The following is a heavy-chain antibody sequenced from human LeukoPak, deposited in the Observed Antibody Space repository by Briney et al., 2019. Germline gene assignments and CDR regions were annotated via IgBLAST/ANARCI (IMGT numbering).Heavy chain of an antibody. CDR2: ISNSGGRT. J-gene: IGHJ4*02. CDR1: GFTFSNDW. D-gene: IGHD5-12*01. Sequence: GGSLRLSCAASGFTFSNDWMNWVRQAPGKGLEWASSISNSGGRTFYTDSVKGRFTISRDNSKITLYLQMNSLRAEDTAVYYCAKSYNGYESKPDYWGQGTLVTVSS. CDR3: AKSYNGYESKPDY. V-gene: IGHV3-23*01.